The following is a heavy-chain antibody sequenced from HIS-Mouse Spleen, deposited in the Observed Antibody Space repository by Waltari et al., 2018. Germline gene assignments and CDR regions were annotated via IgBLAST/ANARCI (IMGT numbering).Heavy chain of an antibody. CDR2: IWYDGSNK. CDR1: GFTFRSYG. D-gene: IGHD2-8*01. V-gene: IGHV3-33*06. CDR3: AKGGLMVYAIGDY. Sequence: QVQLVESGGGVVQPGRALRLSCAASGFTFRSYGMPWVRQAPGKGLEWVAVIWYDGSNKYYADSVKGRFTISRDNSKNTLYLQMNSLRAEDTAVYYCAKGGLMVYAIGDYWGQGTLVTVSS. J-gene: IGHJ4*02.